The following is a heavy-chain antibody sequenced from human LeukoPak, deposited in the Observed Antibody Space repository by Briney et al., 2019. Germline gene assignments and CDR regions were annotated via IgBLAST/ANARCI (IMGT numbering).Heavy chain of an antibody. V-gene: IGHV4-59*08. CDR2: IYYSGST. J-gene: IGHJ4*02. D-gene: IGHD1-26*01. CDR3: ARHDMDVAGAGLDYFDY. Sequence: SETLPLTFTVPGGSISRYHWSWIQQTPALGLERIGYIYYSGSTNYNPSLKSRVTISVDLSKNQFSLKLSSVTAADTAVYYCARHDMDVAGAGLDYFDYWGQGTLVTVSS. CDR1: GGSISRYH.